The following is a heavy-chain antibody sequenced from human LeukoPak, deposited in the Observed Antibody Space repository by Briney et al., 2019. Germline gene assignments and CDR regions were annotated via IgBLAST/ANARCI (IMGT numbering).Heavy chain of an antibody. J-gene: IGHJ4*02. V-gene: IGHV3-30*03. CDR1: GFTFSSYG. Sequence: GGSLRLSCAASGFTFSSYGMHWVRQAPGKGLEWVAVISYDGSNKYYADSVKGRFTISRDNSKNTLYLQMNSLRAEDTAVYYCARENEDIVATDFDYWGQGTLVTVSS. CDR3: ARENEDIVATDFDY. D-gene: IGHD5-12*01. CDR2: ISYDGSNK.